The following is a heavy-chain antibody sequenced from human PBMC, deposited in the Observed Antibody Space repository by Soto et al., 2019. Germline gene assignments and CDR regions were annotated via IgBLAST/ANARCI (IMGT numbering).Heavy chain of an antibody. CDR1: GYTLTSYY. D-gene: IGHD2-15*01. CDR3: ARDAYCSGGSCPGPY. V-gene: IGHV1-46*01. Sequence: ASVKVSCKASGYTLTSYYMHWVRQAPGQGLEWMGIINPSGGSTSYAQKFQGRVTMTRDTSTSTVYMELSSLRSEDTAVYYCARDAYCSGGSCPGPYWGQGTLVTVSS. J-gene: IGHJ4*02. CDR2: INPSGGST.